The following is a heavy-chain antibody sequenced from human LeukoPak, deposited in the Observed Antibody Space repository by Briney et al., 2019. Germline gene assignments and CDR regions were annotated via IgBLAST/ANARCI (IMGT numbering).Heavy chain of an antibody. CDR3: ARHDNDDDFDY. D-gene: IGHD3-16*01. Sequence: GASVKVSCKASGYTFTGYAINWLRQAPGQGLEWMGWINMYTANPAYAQGFTERFVFSLDTSVTTAYLQTSNLKTEDTAVYYCARHDNDDDFDYWGQGTLVTVSS. J-gene: IGHJ4*02. CDR1: GYTFTGYA. V-gene: IGHV7-4-1*02. CDR2: INMYTANP.